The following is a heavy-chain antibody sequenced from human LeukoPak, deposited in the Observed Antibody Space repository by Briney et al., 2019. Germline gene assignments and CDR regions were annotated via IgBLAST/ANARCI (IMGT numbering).Heavy chain of an antibody. J-gene: IGHJ4*02. D-gene: IGHD5-18*01. V-gene: IGHV4-34*01. CDR1: GGSFSGYY. CDR3: ASSAMVRGIDY. CDR2: INHSGST. Sequence: SETLSLTCAVYGGSFSGYYWSWTRQPPGKGLEWIGEINHSGSTNYNPSLKSRVTISVDTSKNQFSLKLSSVTAADTAVYYCASSAMVRGIDYWGQGTLVTVSS.